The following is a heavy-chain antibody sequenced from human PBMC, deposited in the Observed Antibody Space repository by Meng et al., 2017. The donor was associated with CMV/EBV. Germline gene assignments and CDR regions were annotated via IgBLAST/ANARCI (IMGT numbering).Heavy chain of an antibody. J-gene: IGHJ6*02. V-gene: IGHV4-34*01. CDR3: ARGYCSGGSCYRGYYYGMDV. CDR2: INHSGST. CDR1: GGSFSGYY. D-gene: IGHD2-15*01. Sequence: GSLRLSCAVYGGSFSGYYWSWIRQPPGKGLEWIGEINHSGSTNYNPSLKSRVTISVDRSKNQFSLKLSSVTAADTAVYYCARGYCSGGSCYRGYYYGMDVWGQGTTVTVSS.